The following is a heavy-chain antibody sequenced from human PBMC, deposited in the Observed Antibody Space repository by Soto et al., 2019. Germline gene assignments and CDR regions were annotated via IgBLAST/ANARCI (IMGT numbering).Heavy chain of an antibody. V-gene: IGHV3-73*02. D-gene: IGHD6-19*01. CDR2: IRSKANSYAT. Sequence: EVQLVESGGGLVQPGGSLKLSCAASGFTFSGSAMHWVRQASGKGLEWVGRIRSKANSYATAYAASVKGRFTISRADSKNTAYLQMNSLKTEDTAVYYCTRALSSGLDYWGQGTLVTVSS. CDR3: TRALSSGLDY. J-gene: IGHJ4*02. CDR1: GFTFSGSA.